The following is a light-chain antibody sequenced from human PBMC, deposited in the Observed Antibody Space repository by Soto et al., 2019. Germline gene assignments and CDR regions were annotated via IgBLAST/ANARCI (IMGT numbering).Light chain of an antibody. CDR3: SSYTISIIPSV. CDR1: SSDGGGYDY. CDR2: EVS. Sequence: QSVLTQPASVSGSPGQPITISCTGTSSDGGGYDYVSWYQQPPGKAPKLMIYEVSYRPSGVSNRFSGSKSGNTASLTISGLQAERESDDFCSSYTISIIPSVFGTGTKVTVL. V-gene: IGLV2-14*03. J-gene: IGLJ1*01.